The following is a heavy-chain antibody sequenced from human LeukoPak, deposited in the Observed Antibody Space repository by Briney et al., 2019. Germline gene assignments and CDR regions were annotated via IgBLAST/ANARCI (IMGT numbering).Heavy chain of an antibody. Sequence: PGRSLRLSCAASGFTFDDYAMHWVRQAPGKGLEWVSGISWNSGSIGYADSVKGRFTISRDNAKNSLYLQMNSLRAEDTALYYCAKVRDPEDYDILTGYPFDYWGQGTLVTVSS. V-gene: IGHV3-9*01. CDR1: GFTFDDYA. CDR2: ISWNSGSI. J-gene: IGHJ4*02. CDR3: AKVRDPEDYDILTGYPFDY. D-gene: IGHD3-9*01.